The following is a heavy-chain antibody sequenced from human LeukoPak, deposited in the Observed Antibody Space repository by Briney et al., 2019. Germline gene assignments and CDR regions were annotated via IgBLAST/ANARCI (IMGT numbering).Heavy chain of an antibody. J-gene: IGHJ5*02. CDR1: GGSISSGGYY. D-gene: IGHD3-22*01. CDR3: ARGEIYYYDSSGYPNWFDP. Sequence: PSETLSLTCTVSGGSISSGGYYWSWIRQPPGKGLEWIGYIYHSGSTNYNPSLKSRVTISVDTSKNQFSLKLSSVTAADTAVYYCARGEIYYYDSSGYPNWFDPWGQGTLVTVSS. V-gene: IGHV4-61*08. CDR2: IYHSGST.